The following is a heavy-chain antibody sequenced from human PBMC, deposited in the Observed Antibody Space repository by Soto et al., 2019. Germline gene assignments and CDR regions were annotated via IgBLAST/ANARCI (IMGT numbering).Heavy chain of an antibody. Sequence: QITLEETGPTLVKPTQTLTLTCTFSGFSLTTGRVGVGWIRQPPGKALEWLAVIHWNDDNLYSPSMKSRLTTPKYTSKTQVALTLTNTDPVETAKYYCTHRLVGAGQGYWGQGTLVTVSS. CDR3: THRLVGAGQGY. D-gene: IGHD2-15*01. CDR2: IHWNDDN. V-gene: IGHV2-5*01. J-gene: IGHJ4*02. CDR1: GFSLTTGRVG.